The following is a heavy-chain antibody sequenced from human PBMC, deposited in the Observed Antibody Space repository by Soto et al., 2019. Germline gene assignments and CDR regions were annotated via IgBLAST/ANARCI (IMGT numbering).Heavy chain of an antibody. CDR2: IYYSGST. V-gene: IGHV4-39*01. CDR1: GGSISSSSYY. Sequence: QLQLQESGPGLVKPSETLSLTCTVSGGSISSSSYYWGWIRQPPGKGLEWIGSIYYSGSTYYNPSLKSRVTISVDTSKNQFSLKLSSVTAADTAVYYCARITWDWGYWYFDLWGRGTLVTVSS. CDR3: ARITWDWGYWYFDL. J-gene: IGHJ2*01. D-gene: IGHD7-27*01.